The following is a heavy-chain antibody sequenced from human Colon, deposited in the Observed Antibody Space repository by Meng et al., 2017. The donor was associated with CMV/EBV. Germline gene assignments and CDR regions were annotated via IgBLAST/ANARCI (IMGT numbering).Heavy chain of an antibody. CDR3: ARAPYNWNDEGWFDP. J-gene: IGHJ5*02. Sequence: QGQLVQSGAEVKKPGASVKVSCKASGYTFTGYYMHWVRQAPGQGLEWMGWINPNSGGTNYAQKFQGRVTMTRDTSISTAYMELSRLRSDDTAVYYCARAPYNWNDEGWFDPWGQGTLVTGSS. D-gene: IGHD1-20*01. V-gene: IGHV1-2*02. CDR2: INPNSGGT. CDR1: GYTFTGYY.